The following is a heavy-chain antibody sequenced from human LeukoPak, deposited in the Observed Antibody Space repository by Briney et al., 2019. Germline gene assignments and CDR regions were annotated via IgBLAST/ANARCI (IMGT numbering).Heavy chain of an antibody. Sequence: GGSLRLSCAASGFTFSSYSMNWVRQAPGKGLEWVSSISSSSSYIYYADSVKGRFTISRDNAKNSLYLQMNSLRAEDTAVYYCAKEFYSTAFIDYWGQGTLVTVSS. CDR2: ISSSSSYI. CDR3: AKEFYSTAFIDY. J-gene: IGHJ4*02. D-gene: IGHD6-13*01. CDR1: GFTFSSYS. V-gene: IGHV3-21*01.